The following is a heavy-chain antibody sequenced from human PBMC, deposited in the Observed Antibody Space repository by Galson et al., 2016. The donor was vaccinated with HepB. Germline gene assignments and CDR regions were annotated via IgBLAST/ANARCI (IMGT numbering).Heavy chain of an antibody. CDR3: TRVHREGIAAAGLQI. J-gene: IGHJ4*02. CDR2: INSDGSST. CDR1: GFPFSNYW. V-gene: IGHV3-74*01. Sequence: SLRLSCAASGFPFSNYWMHWVRQAPGKGPVWVSRINSDGSSTTYADSVKGRFTISRDNAKNTLYPQMNSLRAEDTALYYCTRVHREGIAAAGLQIWGQGTLVIVSS. D-gene: IGHD6-13*01.